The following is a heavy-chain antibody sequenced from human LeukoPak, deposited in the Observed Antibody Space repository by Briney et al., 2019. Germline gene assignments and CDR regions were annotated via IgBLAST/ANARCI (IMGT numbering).Heavy chain of an antibody. CDR3: AKGLPIFGVVPPGYYFDY. D-gene: IGHD3-3*01. CDR2: IIPIFGTA. CDR1: GGTFSSYA. V-gene: IGHV1-69*05. J-gene: IGHJ4*02. Sequence: SVKVSCKASGGTFSSYAISWVRQAPGQGLEWMGGIIPIFGTANYAQKFQGRVTITTDESTSTAYMELSSLRSEDTAVYYCAKGLPIFGVVPPGYYFDYWGQGTLVTVSS.